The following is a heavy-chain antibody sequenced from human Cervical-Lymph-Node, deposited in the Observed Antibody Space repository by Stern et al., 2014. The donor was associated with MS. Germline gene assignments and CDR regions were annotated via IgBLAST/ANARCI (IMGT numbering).Heavy chain of an antibody. CDR1: GFTFSTYA. V-gene: IGHV3-30-3*01. CDR2: VSYDGTQR. CDR3: ARGGRGVGLEY. Sequence: VKLVESGGGVVQPGRSLSLSCVASGFTFSTYAMHWVRQAPGQGLEWVAFVSYDGTQRNSTDSVKARFTISRDNSKNTLYLHMNSLRDEDTAVYFCARGGRGVGLEYWGQGALVTVSS. J-gene: IGHJ4*02. D-gene: IGHD3-10*01.